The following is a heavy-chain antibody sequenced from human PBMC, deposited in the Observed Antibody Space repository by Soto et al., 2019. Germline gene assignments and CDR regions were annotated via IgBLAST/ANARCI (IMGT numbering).Heavy chain of an antibody. CDR1: GFSFSNYW. J-gene: IGHJ4*02. Sequence: GWSLRLSCAAAGFSFSNYWMHLIRQAPGKGLVWVSLIAYDESTTTYADSVKGRFTISRDNAKNTLYLQMNSLRAEDTAVYYCARGGGSHAHPPDYWGQGTLVTGSS. V-gene: IGHV3-74*01. CDR3: ARGGGSHAHPPDY. CDR2: IAYDESTT. D-gene: IGHD1-26*01.